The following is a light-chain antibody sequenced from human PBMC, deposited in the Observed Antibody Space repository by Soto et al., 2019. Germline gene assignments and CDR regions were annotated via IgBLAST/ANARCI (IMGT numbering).Light chain of an antibody. CDR1: QSLSGT. CDR2: DAS. CDR3: QQYDTYSRT. Sequence: DIQMTPSPSTLSASVEDSVTITCRASQSLSGTVAWYQQKPGKAPKLLIYDASSLERGVPSRFSGSGSGTEFTLTISSLQPDDFATYYCQQYDTYSRTFGQGTKVDI. J-gene: IGKJ1*01. V-gene: IGKV1-5*01.